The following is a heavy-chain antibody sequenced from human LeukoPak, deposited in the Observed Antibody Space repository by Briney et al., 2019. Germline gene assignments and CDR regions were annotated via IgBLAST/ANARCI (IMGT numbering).Heavy chain of an antibody. CDR2: ISGSGGST. CDR3: AKDTGHGSYNYYYYAMDV. CDR1: GFTFSSYA. J-gene: IGHJ6*04. V-gene: IGHV3-23*01. D-gene: IGHD1-26*01. Sequence: GGSLRLSCAASGFTFSSYAMSWVRQAPEKGLEWVSAISGSGGSTYYADSVKGRFTIPRDNSMNTLYLQMNSLRAEDTAVYYCAKDTGHGSYNYYYYAMDVWGEGTPVTVSS.